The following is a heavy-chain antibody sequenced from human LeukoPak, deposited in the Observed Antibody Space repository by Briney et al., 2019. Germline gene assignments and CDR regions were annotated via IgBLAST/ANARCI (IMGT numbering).Heavy chain of an antibody. CDR3: AKEPAEQWLANWFDP. Sequence: GGSLRLSCAASGFTFSSYAMHWVRQAPGKGLEWVSFIRYDGSNKYYADSVKGRFTISRDNSKNTLYLRMNSLRAEDTAVYYCAKEPAEQWLANWFDPWGQGTLVTVSS. J-gene: IGHJ5*02. CDR1: GFTFSSYA. CDR2: IRYDGSNK. D-gene: IGHD6-19*01. V-gene: IGHV3-30*02.